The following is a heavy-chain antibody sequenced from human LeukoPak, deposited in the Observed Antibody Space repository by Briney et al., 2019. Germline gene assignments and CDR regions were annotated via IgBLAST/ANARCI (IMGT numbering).Heavy chain of an antibody. CDR1: GYTFTDYF. Sequence: ASVEVSCKASGYTFTDYFMHWVRQAPGQGLEWMGWISPEGGDTHYAQRFQGRVTMTRDTSISTAYMELPSLSSDDTAVYYCARNYGHNSKYFDFWGQGTLVTVSS. D-gene: IGHD4-17*01. CDR3: ARNYGHNSKYFDF. J-gene: IGHJ4*02. V-gene: IGHV1-2*02. CDR2: ISPEGGDT.